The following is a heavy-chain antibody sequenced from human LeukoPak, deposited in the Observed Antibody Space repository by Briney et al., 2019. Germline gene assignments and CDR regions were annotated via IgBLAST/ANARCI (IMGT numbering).Heavy chain of an antibody. CDR1: GGTFSSYA. Sequence: ASVKVSCKASGGTFSSYAISWVRQAPGQGLEWMGGIIPIFGTANYAQKFQGRVTITADESTSTAYMELSSLRSEDTAVYHCARGVVDYGSGRPFDYWGQGTLVTVSS. CDR3: ARGVVDYGSGRPFDY. D-gene: IGHD3-10*01. CDR2: IIPIFGTA. J-gene: IGHJ4*02. V-gene: IGHV1-69*13.